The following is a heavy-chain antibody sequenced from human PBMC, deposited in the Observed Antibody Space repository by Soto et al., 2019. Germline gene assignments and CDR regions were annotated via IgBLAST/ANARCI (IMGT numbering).Heavy chain of an antibody. Sequence: SETLSLTCTVSGGSISSSSYYWGWIRQPPGKGLEWIGSIYYSGSTYYNPSLKSRVTISVDTSKNQFSLKLSSVTAADTAVYYCARDGSYYYDSSGYYLSNWFDPWGQGTLVTVSS. D-gene: IGHD3-22*01. V-gene: IGHV4-39*01. CDR1: GGSISSSSYY. CDR2: IYYSGST. J-gene: IGHJ5*02. CDR3: ARDGSYYYDSSGYYLSNWFDP.